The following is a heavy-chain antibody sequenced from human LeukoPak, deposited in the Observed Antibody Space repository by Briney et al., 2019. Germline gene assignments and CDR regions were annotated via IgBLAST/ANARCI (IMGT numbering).Heavy chain of an antibody. J-gene: IGHJ4*02. CDR1: GFTFSSFA. Sequence: PGGSLRLSCVASGFTFSSFAMSWARQAPGRGLEWVSSISGRDDSTYYADSVRGRFTISRDNSKNTLYMHMNSLRAEDTAVYYCAKGGCINPRCYIGDYWGQGALVTVSS. CDR2: ISGRDDST. V-gene: IGHV3-23*01. D-gene: IGHD2-2*02. CDR3: AKGGCINPRCYIGDY.